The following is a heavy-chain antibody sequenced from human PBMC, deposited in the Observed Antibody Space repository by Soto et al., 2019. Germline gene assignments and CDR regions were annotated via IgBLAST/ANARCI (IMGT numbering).Heavy chain of an antibody. V-gene: IGHV3-30*03. CDR3: ARAKGYCSSTSCYKGIDY. CDR1: GFTFSSYS. Sequence: GGSLRLSCAASGFTFSSYSMNWVRQAPGKGLEWVAVISYDGSNKYYADSVKGRFTISRDNSKNTLYLQMNSLRAEDTAVYYCARAKGYCSSTSCYKGIDYWGQGTLVTVSS. D-gene: IGHD2-2*02. CDR2: ISYDGSNK. J-gene: IGHJ4*02.